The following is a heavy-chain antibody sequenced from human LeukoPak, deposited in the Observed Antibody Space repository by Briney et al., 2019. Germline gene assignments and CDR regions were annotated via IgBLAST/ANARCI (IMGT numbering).Heavy chain of an antibody. CDR1: GDSVSSNTAI. V-gene: IGHV6-1*01. CDR2: TYYRSKWYT. Sequence: SQTLSLTFAISGDSVSSNTAIWNWIRQSPSRGLEWLGRTYYRSKWYTDYAVSLKSRITFNPDTAKNQLSLHLNSVTPEDTATYYCVRGGAIRVTGMTPFDYWGQGIAVTVSS. D-gene: IGHD1-20*01. CDR3: VRGGAIRVTGMTPFDY. J-gene: IGHJ4*02.